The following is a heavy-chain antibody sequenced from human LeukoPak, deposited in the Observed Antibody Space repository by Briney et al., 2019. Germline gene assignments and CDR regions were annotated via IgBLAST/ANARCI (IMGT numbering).Heavy chain of an antibody. D-gene: IGHD1-1*01. Sequence: PGGSLRLSCAASGFIFSDHYMSWVRLAPGKGLEWVSYISSGGSITHYADSVKGRFTISRDNAKNSVYMRMNSLRAEDTAVYYCAKDISTRVGTAHFDYWGQGTLVTVSS. CDR1: GFIFSDHY. CDR2: ISSGGSIT. CDR3: AKDISTRVGTAHFDY. V-gene: IGHV3-11*04. J-gene: IGHJ4*02.